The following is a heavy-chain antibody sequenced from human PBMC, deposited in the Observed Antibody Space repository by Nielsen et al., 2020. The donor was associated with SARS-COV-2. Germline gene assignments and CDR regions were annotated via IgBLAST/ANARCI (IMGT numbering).Heavy chain of an antibody. CDR3: ARDLGVVGPSGWFDY. D-gene: IGHD2-21*01. CDR1: GYTFTSYY. J-gene: IGHJ4*02. V-gene: IGHV1-46*01. Sequence: ASVKVSCKASGYTFTSYYMHWVRQAPGQGLEWMGIINPSGGSTSYAQKFQGRVTMTRDTSTSTVYMELSSLRSEDTAVYYCARDLGVVGPSGWFDYWGQGTLVTVSS. CDR2: INPSGGST.